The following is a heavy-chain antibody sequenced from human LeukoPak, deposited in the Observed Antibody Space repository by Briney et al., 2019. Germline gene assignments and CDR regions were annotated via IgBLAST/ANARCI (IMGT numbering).Heavy chain of an antibody. CDR2: MYHSGST. Sequence: PSETLSLTCAVSGYSISSGYYWGWIRQPPGKGLVWIASMYHSGSTYYNPSLQSRVTLSADTSKNQFSLKMSSVTAADTAVYYCGRDRSGGYSVDYWGQGTLVTVS. CDR3: GRDRSGGYSVDY. D-gene: IGHD1-26*01. CDR1: GYSISSGYY. J-gene: IGHJ4*02. V-gene: IGHV4-38-2*02.